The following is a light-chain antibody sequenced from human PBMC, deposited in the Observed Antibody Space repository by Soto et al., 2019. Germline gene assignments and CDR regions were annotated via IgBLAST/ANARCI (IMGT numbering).Light chain of an antibody. CDR1: QSISSY. J-gene: IGKJ5*01. CDR3: LQDYNYPIT. V-gene: IGKV1-39*01. Sequence: DTQMTQSPSSLSASVGDRVTITCRASQSISSYLNWYQQKPGKAPKLLIYAASSLQSGVPSRFSGSGSGTEFTLTISSLQPEDFATYYCLQDYNYPITFGQGTRLEIK. CDR2: AAS.